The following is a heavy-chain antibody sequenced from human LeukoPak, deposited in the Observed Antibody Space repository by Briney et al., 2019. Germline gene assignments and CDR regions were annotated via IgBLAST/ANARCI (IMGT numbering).Heavy chain of an antibody. CDR2: IYYSGST. CDR1: GGSISSYY. V-gene: IGHV4-59*12. J-gene: IGHJ5*02. D-gene: IGHD3-3*01. CDR3: ARGGITIFGVVIINNWFDP. Sequence: SETLSLTCTVSGGSISSYYWSWIRQPPGKGLEWIGYIYYSGSTNYNPSLKSRVTISVDTSKNQFSLKLSSVTAADTAVYYCARGGITIFGVVIINNWFDPWGQGTLVTVSS.